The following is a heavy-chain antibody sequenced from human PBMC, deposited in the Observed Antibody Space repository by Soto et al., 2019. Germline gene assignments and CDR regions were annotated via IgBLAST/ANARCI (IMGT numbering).Heavy chain of an antibody. J-gene: IGHJ5*02. CDR3: DRVGHHCGGDCYSTPT. CDR2: IYHSGST. CDR1: GYSIRNGYY. V-gene: IGHV4-38-2*01. D-gene: IGHD2-21*02. Sequence: PSETLSLTCAVSGYSIRNGYYWGWIRQPPGKGLEWIGTIYHSGSTYYNPSLKSRVTISVDASENHFSLKLSSVTAADTAVYYCDRVGHHCGGDCYSTPTWGQGTLVTVSS.